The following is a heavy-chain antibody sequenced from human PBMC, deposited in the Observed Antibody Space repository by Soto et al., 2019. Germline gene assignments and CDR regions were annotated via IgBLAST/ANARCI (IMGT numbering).Heavy chain of an antibody. CDR3: ASLGDSSRLDD. J-gene: IGHJ4*02. Sequence: HLQLQESGPGLVKPSETLSLTCSVSGGSISSSGYYWGWIRQPPGKGLEWIGSIYYTGTTYYNPSLKSPVIMSVDTSKTPFSLQLSSLTAPDPAVHYCASLGDSSRLDDWGQGTLVTVSS. D-gene: IGHD6-13*01. CDR2: IYYTGTT. CDR1: GGSISSSGYY. V-gene: IGHV4-39*01.